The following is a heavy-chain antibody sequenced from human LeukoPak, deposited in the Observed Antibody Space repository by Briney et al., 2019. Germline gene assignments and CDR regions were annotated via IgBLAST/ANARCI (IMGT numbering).Heavy chain of an antibody. CDR1: GGSFSGYY. CDR2: INHSGST. V-gene: IGHV4-34*01. CDR3: ARGRQITMVRGVIRGGARFDP. Sequence: SETLSLTCAVYGGSFSGYYWSWIRQPPGEGLEWIGEINHSGSTNYNPSLKSRVTISVDTSKNQFSLKLSSVTAADTAVYYCARGRQITMVRGVIRGGARFDPWGQGTLVTVSS. D-gene: IGHD3-10*01. J-gene: IGHJ5*02.